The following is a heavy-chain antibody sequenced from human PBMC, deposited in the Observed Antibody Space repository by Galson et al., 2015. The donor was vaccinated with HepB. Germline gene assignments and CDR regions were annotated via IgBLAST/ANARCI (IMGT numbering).Heavy chain of an antibody. J-gene: IGHJ6*02. CDR1: GYTFTAYY. CDR3: ARAAFYGSGSYLPDCRVDL. CDR2: INPNSGAT. V-gene: IGHV1-2*02. D-gene: IGHD3-10*01. Sequence: SVKVSCKASGYTFTAYYMHWFRQAPGQGFEWMGWINPNSGATYYAQQFRGRVTMTRDLSTSTVYMDLSRLKSDDSAVYYCARAAFYGSGSYLPDCRVDLWGQGTTVTVS.